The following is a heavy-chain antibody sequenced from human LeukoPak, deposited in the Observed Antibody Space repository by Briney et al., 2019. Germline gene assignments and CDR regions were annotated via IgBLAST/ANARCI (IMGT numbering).Heavy chain of an antibody. J-gene: IGHJ5*02. Sequence: PSETLSLTCAVYGGSFSGYYWSWIRQPPGKGLEWIGEINHSGSTNYNPSLKSRVTISVDTSKNQFSLKLSSVTAADTAVYYCAADYGDSHAGPPYNWFDPWGQGTLVTVSS. CDR2: INHSGST. CDR1: GGSFSGYY. CDR3: AADYGDSHAGPPYNWFDP. V-gene: IGHV4-34*01. D-gene: IGHD4-17*01.